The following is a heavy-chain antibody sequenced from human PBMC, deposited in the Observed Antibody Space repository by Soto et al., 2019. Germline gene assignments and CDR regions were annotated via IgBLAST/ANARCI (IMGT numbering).Heavy chain of an antibody. CDR2: ISGSGGTT. CDR1: GFTFSTSA. Sequence: PGGSLRLSCTASGFTFSTSAMNWVRQAPGKGLEWVSGISGSGGTTYFADSVEGRFAISRDNPKNSLYLQMDSLRAEDTAVYYCVREDGSVGSNSAFDYWGQGTLVTVSS. CDR3: VREDGSVGSNSAFDY. V-gene: IGHV3-23*01. D-gene: IGHD7-27*01. J-gene: IGHJ4*02.